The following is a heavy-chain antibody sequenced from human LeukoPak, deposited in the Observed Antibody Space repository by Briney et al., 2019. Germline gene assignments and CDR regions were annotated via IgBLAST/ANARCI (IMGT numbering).Heavy chain of an antibody. D-gene: IGHD3-9*01. Sequence: SETLSLTCAVYGGSFSGYYWSWIRQPPGKGLEWIGEINHSGSTNYNPSLKSRVTISVDTSKNQFSLKLSSVTAADTAVYYCARGRSTYYDILTGCLFDYWGQRTLVTVSS. J-gene: IGHJ4*02. CDR1: GGSFSGYY. V-gene: IGHV4-34*01. CDR2: INHSGST. CDR3: ARGRSTYYDILTGCLFDY.